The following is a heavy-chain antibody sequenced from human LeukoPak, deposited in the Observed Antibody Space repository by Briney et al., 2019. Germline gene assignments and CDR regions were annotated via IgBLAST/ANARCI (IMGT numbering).Heavy chain of an antibody. D-gene: IGHD6-19*01. CDR2: INPNSGGT. J-gene: IGHJ4*02. CDR3: ARGYSSGWYYFDY. Sequence: GASVKVSCKASGYTFTGYYMHWVRRAPGQGLEWMGWINPNSGGTNYAQKFQGRVTMTRDTSISTAYMELSRLRSDDTAVYYCARGYSSGWYYFDYWGQGTLVTVSS. V-gene: IGHV1-2*02. CDR1: GYTFTGYY.